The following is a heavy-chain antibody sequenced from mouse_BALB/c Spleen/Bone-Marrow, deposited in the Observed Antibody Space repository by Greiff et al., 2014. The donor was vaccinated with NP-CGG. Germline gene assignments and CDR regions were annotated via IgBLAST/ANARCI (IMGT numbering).Heavy chain of an antibody. CDR3: ARGGISVDY. J-gene: IGHJ2*01. CDR1: GYAFSVYW. V-gene: IGHV1-80*01. Sequence: QVQLQQSGAELVRPGSSVKISCKASGYAFSVYWMNWVKQRPGQGLEWIGQIYPGDGDTNYNGKFKGRATLTADKSSNTAYMQLSSLTSEDSAVYFCARGGISVDYWGQGPLSQSPQ. CDR2: IYPGDGDT.